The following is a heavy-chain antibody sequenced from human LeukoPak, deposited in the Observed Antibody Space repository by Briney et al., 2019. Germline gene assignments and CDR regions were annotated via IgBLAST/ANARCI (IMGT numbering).Heavy chain of an antibody. J-gene: IGHJ4*02. V-gene: IGHV4-39*07. CDR3: ARVWERRDGYNSLDY. D-gene: IGHD5-24*01. CDR1: GGSISSSSYY. CDR2: IYYSGST. Sequence: TTSETLSLTCTVFGGSISSSSYYWGWIRQPSGKGLEWIGSIYYSGSTYYNPSLKSRVTISVDTSKNQFSLKLSSVTAADTAVYYCARVWERRDGYNSLDYWGQGTLVTVSS.